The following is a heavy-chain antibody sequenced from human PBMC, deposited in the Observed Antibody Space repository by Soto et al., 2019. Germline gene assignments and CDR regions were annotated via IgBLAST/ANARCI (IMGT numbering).Heavy chain of an antibody. CDR1: GGSIRSDY. CDR3: ASASRDYYYMDV. V-gene: IGHV4-59*01. Sequence: SETLSLTCSVSGGSIRSDYWNWIRQPPGKGLEWIGFIHFSGKTKSNTSLKSRVTMSFDTSKNQFSLNLNSVTAADTAVYYCASASRDYYYMDVWGKGTTVTVSS. CDR2: IHFSGKT. J-gene: IGHJ6*03.